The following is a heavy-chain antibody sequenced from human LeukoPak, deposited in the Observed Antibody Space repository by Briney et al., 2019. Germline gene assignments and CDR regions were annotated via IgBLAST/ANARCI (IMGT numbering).Heavy chain of an antibody. D-gene: IGHD3-16*02. CDR3: ARHALNDYVWGSSRYDD. Sequence: SETLSLTCTVSGGSISSGDYYWSWIRQPPGKGLEWIGYIYYSGSTSYNPSLKSRVSISVHTSKNQFALELISVTAADTAVYFCARHALNDYVWGSSRYDDWGQGTLVTVSS. CDR1: GGSISSGDYY. V-gene: IGHV4-30-4*01. J-gene: IGHJ4*02. CDR2: IYYSGST.